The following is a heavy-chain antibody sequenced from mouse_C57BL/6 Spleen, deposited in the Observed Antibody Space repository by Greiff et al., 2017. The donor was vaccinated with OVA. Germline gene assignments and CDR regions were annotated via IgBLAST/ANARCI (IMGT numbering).Heavy chain of an antibody. CDR2: INPNNGGT. Sequence: VQLQQSGPELVKPGASVKIPCKASGYTFTDYNMDWVKQSHGKSLEWIGDINPNNGGTIYNQKFKGKATLTVDKSSSTAYMELRSLTSEDTAVYYCARRYYDYYAMDYWGQGTSVTVSS. CDR3: ARRYYDYYAMDY. J-gene: IGHJ4*01. D-gene: IGHD1-1*02. V-gene: IGHV1-18*01. CDR1: GYTFTDYN.